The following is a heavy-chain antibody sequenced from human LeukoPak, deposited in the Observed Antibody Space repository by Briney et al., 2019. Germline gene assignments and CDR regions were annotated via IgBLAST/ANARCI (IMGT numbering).Heavy chain of an antibody. CDR3: ARESGLELANVQPLNFDY. V-gene: IGHV3-23*01. CDR2: ISGSGGST. Sequence: GGSLRLSCAASGFTFSSYAMSWVRQAPGKGLEWVSAISGSGGSTYYADSVKGRFTISRDNAKNSLYLQMNSLRAEDTAVYYCARESGLELANVQPLNFDYWGQGTLVTVSS. CDR1: GFTFSSYA. J-gene: IGHJ4*02. D-gene: IGHD1-26*01.